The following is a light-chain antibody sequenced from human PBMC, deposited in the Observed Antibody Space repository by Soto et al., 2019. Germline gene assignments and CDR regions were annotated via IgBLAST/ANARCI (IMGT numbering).Light chain of an antibody. CDR1: QSVSSY. J-gene: IGKJ4*01. CDR3: QQRSNWPLT. V-gene: IGKV3-11*01. Sequence: VLTQSPATLSLSPGERATLSCRASQSVSSYLAWYQQKPGQAPRLLIYDASNRATGIPARFSGSGSGTDFTLTSSSLEPDDFAVYYCQQRSNWPLTFGGGTKVEIK. CDR2: DAS.